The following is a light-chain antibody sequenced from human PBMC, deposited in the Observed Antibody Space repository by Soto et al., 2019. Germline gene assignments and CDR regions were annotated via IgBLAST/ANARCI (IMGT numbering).Light chain of an antibody. J-gene: IGKJ2*01. CDR2: AAS. CDR1: QNIATY. V-gene: IGKV1-39*01. CDR3: QQSYSMPYT. Sequence: DVQMTQSPSSLSASVGDRVTITCRTSQNIATYLNWYQHKPGRAPNLLIYAASSWQSGVPSRFSGSGSGTDFTLTISSLQPEDFATYYCQQSYSMPYTFGQGTRLEIK.